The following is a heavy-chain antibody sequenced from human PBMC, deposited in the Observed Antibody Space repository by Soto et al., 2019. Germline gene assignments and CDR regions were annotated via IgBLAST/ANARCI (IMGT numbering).Heavy chain of an antibody. D-gene: IGHD2-21*02. J-gene: IGHJ4*02. Sequence: VQLMQSGAEVKKPGSSVKVSCKASGGTFSSHSINWARQAPGQGLEWMGGIITLFGTSNYAQNFQGRVTITADQSTSTAYMELNSQTSDDTAVYYCAREVGYGDFSAALLDWGQGTLVTVSS. CDR2: IITLFGTS. V-gene: IGHV1-69*01. CDR3: AREVGYGDFSAALLD. CDR1: GGTFSSHS.